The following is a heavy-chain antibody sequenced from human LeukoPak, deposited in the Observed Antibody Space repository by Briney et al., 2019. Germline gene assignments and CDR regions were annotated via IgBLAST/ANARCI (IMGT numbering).Heavy chain of an antibody. D-gene: IGHD5-18*01. CDR2: ISGSAAIT. CDR1: GFTFSSYA. J-gene: IGHJ4*02. Sequence: GGSLRLSCAASGFTFSSYAMSWVRQAPGKGLEWVSAISGSAAITYYADSVKGRFTISRDNSKNTLYLQMNSLRAEDTALYYCAEDDHGYRNFDYWGQGTLVTVSS. V-gene: IGHV3-23*01. CDR3: AEDDHGYRNFDY.